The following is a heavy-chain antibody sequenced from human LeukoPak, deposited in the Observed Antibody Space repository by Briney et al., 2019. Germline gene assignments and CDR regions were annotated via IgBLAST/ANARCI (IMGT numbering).Heavy chain of an antibody. CDR2: ISAYNGNT. CDR1: GYTFTSYG. CDR3: ARYDLGYCSSTSCSSDGMDV. V-gene: IGHV1-18*01. D-gene: IGHD2-2*01. J-gene: IGHJ6*02. Sequence: ASVKVSCKASGYTFTSYGISWVRQAPGQGLEWVGWISAYNGNTNYAQKLQGRVTMTTDTSTSTAYMELRSLRSEDTAVYYCARYDLGYCSSTSCSSDGMDVWGQGTTVTVSS.